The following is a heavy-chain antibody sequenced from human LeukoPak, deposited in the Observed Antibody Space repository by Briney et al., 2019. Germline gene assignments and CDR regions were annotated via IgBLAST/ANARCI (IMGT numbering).Heavy chain of an antibody. Sequence: LETLSLTCAVYGGSFSGYYWSWIRQPPGKGLEWIGEINHSGSTDYNPSLKSRVTISVDTSKNQFSLKLSSVTAADTAVYYCAMNNWGLDYWGQGTLVTVSS. CDR2: INHSGST. J-gene: IGHJ4*02. D-gene: IGHD7-27*01. CDR3: AMNNWGLDY. CDR1: GGSFSGYY. V-gene: IGHV4-34*01.